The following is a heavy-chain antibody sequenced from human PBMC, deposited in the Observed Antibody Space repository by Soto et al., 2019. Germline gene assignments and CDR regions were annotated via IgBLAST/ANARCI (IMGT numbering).Heavy chain of an antibody. CDR2: ISAYNGNT. CDR3: ARGNYYDSRGYRTDY. Sequence: GASVKVSCKASGYTFTSYGISWVRQAPGQGLEWMGWISAYNGNTNYAQKLQGRVTMTTDTSTSTAYMELRSLRSDDTAVYYCARGNYYDSRGYRTDYSGQGTLVTVSS. CDR1: GYTFTSYG. J-gene: IGHJ4*02. D-gene: IGHD3-22*01. V-gene: IGHV1-18*01.